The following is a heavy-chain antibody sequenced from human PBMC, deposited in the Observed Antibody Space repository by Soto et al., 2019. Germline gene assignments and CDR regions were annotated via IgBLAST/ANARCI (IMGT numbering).Heavy chain of an antibody. Sequence: PGESLKISCQGSGYTFTSHWIGWVRQMPGKGLEWVAIIYPADSNTRYSPSFRGQVTISAGKSISTAYLQWSSLKASDTAIYYCARPFGMDVWGQGTTVTVSS. CDR1: GYTFTSHW. J-gene: IGHJ6*02. CDR3: ARPFGMDV. V-gene: IGHV5-51*01. CDR2: IYPADSNT.